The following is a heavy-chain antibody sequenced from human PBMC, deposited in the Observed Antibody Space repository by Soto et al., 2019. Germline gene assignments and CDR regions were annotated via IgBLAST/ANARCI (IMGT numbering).Heavy chain of an antibody. D-gene: IGHD2-15*01. J-gene: IGHJ6*02. CDR3: ARVTGGYYYYYGMDV. V-gene: IGHV1-69*13. CDR2: IIPIFGTA. CDR1: GGTFSSYA. Sequence: ASVKVSCKASGGTFSSYAISWVRQAPGQGLEWMGGIIPIFGTANYAQKFQGRVTITADESTSTAYMELSSLRSEDTAVYYCARVTGGYYYYYGMDVWGQGTTVTVSS.